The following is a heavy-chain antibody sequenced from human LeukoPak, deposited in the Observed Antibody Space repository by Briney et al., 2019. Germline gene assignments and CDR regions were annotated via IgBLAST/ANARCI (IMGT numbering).Heavy chain of an antibody. CDR3: ARELLRGDENYYYGMDV. V-gene: IGHV3-74*01. D-gene: IGHD2-15*01. J-gene: IGHJ6*02. CDR2: TNSDGSST. Sequence: GGSLRLSCAASGFTFSSYWMHWVRQAPGKGLVWVSRTNSDGSSTSYADSVKGRFTISRDNAKNTLYLQMNSLRAEDTAVYYCARELLRGDENYYYGMDVWGQGTTVTVSS. CDR1: GFTFSSYW.